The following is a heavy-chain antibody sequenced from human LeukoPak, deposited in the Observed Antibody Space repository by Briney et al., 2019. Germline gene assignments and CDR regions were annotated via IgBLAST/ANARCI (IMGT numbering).Heavy chain of an antibody. V-gene: IGHV1-8*01. CDR3: ARGPNKSDGGNSGSAWFDP. CDR2: INANSGNT. CDR1: GYTFSTYD. J-gene: IGHJ5*02. Sequence: ASVKVSCKASGYTFSTYDINWVRQATGQGLEWMGGINANSGNTGYAQKVQGRVTMTRNTSISTAYMELSSLRAEDTAVYYCARGPNKSDGGNSGSAWFDPWGQGTLVTVSS. D-gene: IGHD4-23*01.